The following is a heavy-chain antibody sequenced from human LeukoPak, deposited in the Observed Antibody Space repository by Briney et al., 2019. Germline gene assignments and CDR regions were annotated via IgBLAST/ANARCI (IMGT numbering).Heavy chain of an antibody. CDR1: GVIFSNYN. CDR2: ISSSSGTI. Sequence: GSLRLSCAASGVIFSNYNMNWVRQTPGKGLEWLSYISSSSGTIYYADSVKGRFTISGDNAKNSLYLQMNSLRAEDTAVYYCARALGYSYGYAVDYWGQGTLVTVSS. D-gene: IGHD5-18*01. V-gene: IGHV3-48*01. J-gene: IGHJ4*02. CDR3: ARALGYSYGYAVDY.